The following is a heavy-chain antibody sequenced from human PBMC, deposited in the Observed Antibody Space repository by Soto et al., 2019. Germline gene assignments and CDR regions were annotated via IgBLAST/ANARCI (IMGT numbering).Heavy chain of an antibody. CDR1: GFTFSGSA. D-gene: IGHD3-3*01. CDR3: TRPFYDFWSGSPETFDI. CDR2: IRGKANSYAT. V-gene: IGHV3-73*01. Sequence: PGGSLRLSCAASGFTFSGSAMHWVRQASGKGLEWVGRIRGKANSYATAYAASVKGRFTISRDDSKNTAYLQMNSLKTEDTAVYYCTRPFYDFWSGSPETFDICGPGTILTVS. J-gene: IGHJ3*02.